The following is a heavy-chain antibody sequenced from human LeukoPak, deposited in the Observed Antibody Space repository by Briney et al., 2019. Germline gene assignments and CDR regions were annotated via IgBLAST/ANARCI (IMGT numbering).Heavy chain of an antibody. CDR1: GFTFSNAW. V-gene: IGHV3-21*01. CDR3: AREVSEGFDF. CDR2: FGTRSTSI. Sequence: GGSLRLSCAASGFTFSNAWMNWIRQAPGKGLEWVSSFGTRSTSIYHAGSVKGRFAISRDNAKNSLYLQTNSLRAEDTAVYYCAREVSEGFDFWGQGTLVTVSS. D-gene: IGHD3-22*01. J-gene: IGHJ4*02.